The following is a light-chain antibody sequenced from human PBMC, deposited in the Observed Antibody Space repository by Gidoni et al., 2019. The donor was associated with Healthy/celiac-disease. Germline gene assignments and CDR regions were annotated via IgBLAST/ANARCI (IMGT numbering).Light chain of an antibody. Sequence: RATINCKSSQSVLYSSNNKNYLAWYQQKPGQPPKLLIYWASTRESGVPDRFSGSGSGTDFTLTISSLQAEDVAVYCCQQYYSTPQTFGQGTKVEIK. CDR3: QQYYSTPQT. V-gene: IGKV4-1*01. J-gene: IGKJ1*01. CDR1: QSVLYSSNNKNY. CDR2: WAS.